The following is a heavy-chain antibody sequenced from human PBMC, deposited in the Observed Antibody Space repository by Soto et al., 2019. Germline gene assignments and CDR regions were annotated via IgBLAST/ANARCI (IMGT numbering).Heavy chain of an antibody. D-gene: IGHD5-18*01. CDR2: ISAYNGNT. V-gene: IGHV1-18*01. CDR3: ARAWTGGYSYGYVGQYYYYYMDV. Sequence: ASVKVSCKASGYTFTSYGISWVRQAPGQGLEWMGWISAYNGNTNYAQKLQGRVTMTTDTSTSTAYMELRSLRSDDTAVYYCARAWTGGYSYGYVGQYYYYYMDVWGKGTTVTVSS. J-gene: IGHJ6*03. CDR1: GYTFTSYG.